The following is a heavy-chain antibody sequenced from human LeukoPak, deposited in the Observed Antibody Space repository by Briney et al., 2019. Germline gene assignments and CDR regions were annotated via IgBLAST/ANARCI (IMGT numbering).Heavy chain of an antibody. CDR2: IYYSGST. D-gene: IGHD2-2*01. Sequence: SETLSLTCSVSGDSISGYYWNWIRQPPGKGLEWIGYIYYSGSTNYNPSLKSRVTISVDTSKNEFSLKLSSVTAADTAVYYCARDFLECSSATTINWSAPGSEGTLVTV. CDR1: GDSISGYY. V-gene: IGHV4-59*12. J-gene: IGHJ5*01. CDR3: ARDFLECSSATTINWSAP.